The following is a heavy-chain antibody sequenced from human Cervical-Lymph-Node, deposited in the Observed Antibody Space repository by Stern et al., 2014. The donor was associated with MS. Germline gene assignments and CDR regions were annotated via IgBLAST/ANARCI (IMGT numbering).Heavy chain of an antibody. D-gene: IGHD2-8*02. CDR3: AKHACTGAACPFDL. V-gene: IGHV4-39*01. J-gene: IGHJ4*02. Sequence: QVQLQESGPGLVKPSETLSLTCAVSGDSISSYTHYWAWIRQPPGKGLEWIGRVYYSGATYYNPSLKSPVTISVDTSKNPFSLGLTSVTAADTAVYYCAKHACTGAACPFDLWGQGTLVTVSS. CDR2: VYYSGAT. CDR1: GDSISSYTHY.